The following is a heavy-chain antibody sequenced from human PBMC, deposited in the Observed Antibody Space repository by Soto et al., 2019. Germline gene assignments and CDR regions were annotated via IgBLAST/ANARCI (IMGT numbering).Heavy chain of an antibody. J-gene: IGHJ4*02. V-gene: IGHV3-21*01. D-gene: IGHD3-10*01. CDR3: AGGRGLYRSGDFDC. CDR2: ISSSSSDI. CDR1: GFTFSSYS. Sequence: GGSLRLSCAGSGFTFSSYSMNWVRQAPGKGLEWVSSISSSSSDIYYADSVKGRFTISRDNAKNSLYLQMNSLRAEDTAVYYMAGGRGLYRSGDFDCWGQGTLVTVSS.